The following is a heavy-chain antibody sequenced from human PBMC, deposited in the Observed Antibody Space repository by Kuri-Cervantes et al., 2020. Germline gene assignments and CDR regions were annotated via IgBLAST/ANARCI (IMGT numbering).Heavy chain of an antibody. J-gene: IGHJ4*02. CDR1: GYTFTGYY. D-gene: IGHD3-9*01. Sequence: ASVKVSCKASGYTFTGYYMHWVRQAPGQGLEWMGWINPNSGGTNYAQKFQERVTITRAMSTSTAYMELSSLTPDDTAVYFCAHNSRPLRNFDWQPDYFDLWGQGTLVTVSS. CDR3: AHNSRPLRNFDWQPDYFDL. V-gene: IGHV1-2*02. CDR2: INPNSGGT.